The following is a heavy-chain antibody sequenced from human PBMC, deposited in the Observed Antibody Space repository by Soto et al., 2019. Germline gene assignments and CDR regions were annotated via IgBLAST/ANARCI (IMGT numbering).Heavy chain of an antibody. CDR1: GGSINSGGYC. J-gene: IGHJ4*02. CDR2: IYYSGST. Sequence: QVQLQESGPGPVKPSQTLSLTCTVSGGSINSGGYCWSWIRQHPGKGLEWIGFIYYSGSTYYNPSLKSRAAISVDTSKNQFSLKLSSVTAADTAVYYCARSHSDYDQFDYWGQGTLVTVSS. V-gene: IGHV4-31*03. CDR3: ARSHSDYDQFDY. D-gene: IGHD5-12*01.